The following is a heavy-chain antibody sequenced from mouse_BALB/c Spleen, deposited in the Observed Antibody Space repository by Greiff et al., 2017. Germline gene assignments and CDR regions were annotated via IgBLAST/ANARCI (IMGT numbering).Heavy chain of an antibody. D-gene: IGHD1-1*02. CDR3: ERERGGLDY. J-gene: IGHJ3*01. V-gene: IGHV5-9-4*01. CDR2: ISSGGSYT. Sequence: EVQLVESGAGLVKPGGSLKLSCAASGFTFTSYVMAWVRQSPEKGLEWVAEISSGGSYTYYPDTVTGRFTISRDNAKNTLYLEMSSLRSEDTAMYYCERERGGLDYWGQGTLVTVSA. CDR1: GFTFTSYV.